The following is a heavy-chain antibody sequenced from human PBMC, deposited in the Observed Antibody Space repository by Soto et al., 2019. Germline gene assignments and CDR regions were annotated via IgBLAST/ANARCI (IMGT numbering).Heavy chain of an antibody. D-gene: IGHD2-15*01. Sequence: EVQLVESGGGLVQPGGSLRLSCEASGFTFSNYWMYWVRQAPGKGLVWVSRINSDGSVSSYADSVKGRLTISRDNVKNTRYLQMDGLRAEDTAVYYCARGDCVGGTCYSLAGSFYYYMDVWGKGTTVTVFS. CDR1: GFTFSNYW. V-gene: IGHV3-74*01. CDR3: ARGDCVGGTCYSLAGSFYYYMDV. CDR2: INSDGSVS. J-gene: IGHJ6*03.